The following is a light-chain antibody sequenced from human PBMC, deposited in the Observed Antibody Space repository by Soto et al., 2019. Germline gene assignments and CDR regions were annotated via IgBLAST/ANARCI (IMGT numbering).Light chain of an antibody. Sequence: EIVMTQSPATLSVSPGESVTLSCRASQSVSSSLAWYQQKPGQAPRLLIYGASTRATGIPARFSGSGSGTDFTPTISSLQSEDFAVYYCQQYTNWLTFGGGTKVEIK. V-gene: IGKV3-15*01. J-gene: IGKJ4*01. CDR3: QQYTNWLT. CDR2: GAS. CDR1: QSVSSS.